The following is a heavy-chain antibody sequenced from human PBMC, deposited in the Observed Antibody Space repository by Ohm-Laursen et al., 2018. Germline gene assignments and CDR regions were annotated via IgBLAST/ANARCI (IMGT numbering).Heavy chain of an antibody. V-gene: IGHV3-53*01. Sequence: SLRLSCAASGFIVSNNYMSWVRQAPGKGLEWVSLIYAGGSTHYADSVKGRFTISRDTSKNTLYLQMNSLRAEDTAVYYCANDWLQFRFWGQGTLVTVSP. CDR3: ANDWLQFRF. D-gene: IGHD5-24*01. CDR1: GFIVSNNY. J-gene: IGHJ4*02. CDR2: IYAGGST.